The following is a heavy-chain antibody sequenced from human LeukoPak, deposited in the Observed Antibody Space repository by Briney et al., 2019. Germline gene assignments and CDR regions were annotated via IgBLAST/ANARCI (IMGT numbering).Heavy chain of an antibody. V-gene: IGHV3-33*01. CDR2: IWYDGSNK. D-gene: IGHD5-18*01. CDR3: ARDSGREYTASKQLDY. Sequence: GGSLRLSCAASGFTFSSYGMHWVRQAPGKGLEWVAVIWYDGSNKYYADSVKGRFNISRDNSKNTLYLQMNSLRAEDTAVYYCARDSGREYTASKQLDYWGQGTLVTVSS. J-gene: IGHJ4*02. CDR1: GFTFSSYG.